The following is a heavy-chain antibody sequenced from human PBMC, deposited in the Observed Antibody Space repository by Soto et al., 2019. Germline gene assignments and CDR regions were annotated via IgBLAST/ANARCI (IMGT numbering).Heavy chain of an antibody. CDR1: GFTFSSYA. CDR3: AKTAELLYYYDSSGYCAFDI. V-gene: IGHV3-23*01. D-gene: IGHD3-22*01. J-gene: IGHJ3*02. Sequence: GGSLRLSCAASGFTFSSYAMSWVRQAPGKGLEWVSAISGSGGSTYYADSVKGRFTISRDNSKNTLYLQMNSLRAEDTAVYYCAKTAELLYYYDSSGYCAFDIWGQGTMVTVSS. CDR2: ISGSGGST.